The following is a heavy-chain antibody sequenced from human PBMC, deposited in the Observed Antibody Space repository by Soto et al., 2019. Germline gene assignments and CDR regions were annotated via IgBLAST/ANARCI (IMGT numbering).Heavy chain of an antibody. J-gene: IGHJ6*02. D-gene: IGHD2-15*01. Sequence: SVKVSCKSSVGTFSSYAISLVRQAPGQGLEWIGGIIPIFGTANYAQKFQGRVTITADESTSTAYMELSRLRSEETEVYYCARDSQGGYWSGGSCGFQIGMDVWGQGTTVTVSS. V-gene: IGHV1-69*13. CDR1: VGTFSSYA. CDR2: IIPIFGTA. CDR3: ARDSQGGYWSGGSCGFQIGMDV.